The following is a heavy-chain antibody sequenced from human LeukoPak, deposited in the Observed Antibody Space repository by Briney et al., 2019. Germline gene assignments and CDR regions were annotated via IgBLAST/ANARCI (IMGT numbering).Heavy chain of an antibody. CDR2: IRYDGSNK. J-gene: IGHJ4*02. Sequence: GGSLRLSCAASGFTFSSYGMHWVRQAPGKGLEWVAFIRYDGSNKYYADSVKGRFTISRDNSKNTLYLQMNSLRAEDTAVYYCAKSSSYYYYDSSGYFDYWGQGTLVTVSS. CDR3: AKSSSYYYYDSSGYFDY. V-gene: IGHV3-30*02. CDR1: GFTFSSYG. D-gene: IGHD3-22*01.